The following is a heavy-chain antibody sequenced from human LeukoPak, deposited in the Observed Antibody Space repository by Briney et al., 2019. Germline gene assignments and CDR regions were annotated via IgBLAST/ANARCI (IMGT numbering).Heavy chain of an antibody. D-gene: IGHD3-10*01. CDR2: ISSSSSYI. J-gene: IGHJ3*02. Sequence: GGSLRLSCAASGFTFSSYSMNWVRQAPGKGLEWVSSISSSSSYIYYADSVKGRFTISRDNAKNSLYLQMNSLRAEDTAVYYCARGPPGGYGSGSYDAFDIWGQGTMVTVSS. CDR1: GFTFSSYS. V-gene: IGHV3-21*01. CDR3: ARGPPGGYGSGSYDAFDI.